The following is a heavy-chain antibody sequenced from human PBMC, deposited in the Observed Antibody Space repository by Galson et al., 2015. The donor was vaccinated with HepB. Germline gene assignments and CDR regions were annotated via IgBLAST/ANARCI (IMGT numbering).Heavy chain of an antibody. V-gene: IGHV1-2*04. CDR3: ARGQDIVVVPAAPRYYYYGMDV. D-gene: IGHD2-2*01. CDR1: GYTFTGYY. CDR2: INPNSGGT. Sequence: SVKVSCKASGYTFTGYYMHWVRQAPGQGLEWMGWINPNSGGTNYAQKFQGWVTMTRDTSISTAYMELSRLRSDDTAVYYCARGQDIVVVPAAPRYYYYGMDVWGQGTTVTVSS. J-gene: IGHJ6*02.